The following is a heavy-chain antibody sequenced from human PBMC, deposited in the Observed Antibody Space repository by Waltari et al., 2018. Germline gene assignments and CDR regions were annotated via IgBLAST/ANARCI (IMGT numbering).Heavy chain of an antibody. J-gene: IGHJ3*02. CDR3: ARANLFRSRGLTFDI. CDR2: INPGNGNR. V-gene: IGHV1-3*03. CDR1: GYTFSDYA. D-gene: IGHD3-3*01. Sequence: QVQLVQSGAEVKKPGASVKVSCKASGYTFSDYAIHWVRQAPGQRPEWMGWINPGNGNREYSQEFQGRVTSSRDTSASTVYMELSSLRSEDMAVYYCARANLFRSRGLTFDIWGQGTMVTVSS.